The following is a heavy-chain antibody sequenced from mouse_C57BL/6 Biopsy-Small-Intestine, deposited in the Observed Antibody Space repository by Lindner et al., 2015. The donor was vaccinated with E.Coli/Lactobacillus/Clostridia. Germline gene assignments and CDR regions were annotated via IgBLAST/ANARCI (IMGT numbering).Heavy chain of an antibody. CDR2: ISPYNGNT. CDR1: GYTFPTYG. V-gene: IGHV1-74*01. CDR3: AKQTYRNIPGLGDWLDP. J-gene: IGHJ4*01. D-gene: IGHD2-14*01. Sequence: SVKVSCKASGYTFPTYGITWVRQAPGQGLEWMGWISPYNGNTYYIQKLQGRVTLTTGTSTSTAYMELRSLRSDDTAVYYCAKQTYRNIPGLGDWLDPWGQGTLVTVSS.